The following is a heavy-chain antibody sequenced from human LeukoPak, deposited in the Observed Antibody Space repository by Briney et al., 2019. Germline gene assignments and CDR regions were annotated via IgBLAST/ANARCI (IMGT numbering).Heavy chain of an antibody. J-gene: IGHJ5*02. Sequence: SETLSLTCTVSGYSISSGYYWSWIRQPPGKGLEWIGEINHSGSTTYNPSLKSRVTISVDTSKNQFSLKLRSDCAAQWLGTIHWFDPWGQGTLVTVSS. D-gene: IGHD6-19*01. CDR1: GYSISSGYY. CDR3: WFDP. V-gene: IGHV4-38-2*02. CDR2: INHSGST.